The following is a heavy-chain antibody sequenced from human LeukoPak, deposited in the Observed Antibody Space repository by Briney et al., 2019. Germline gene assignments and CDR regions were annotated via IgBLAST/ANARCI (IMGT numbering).Heavy chain of an antibody. Sequence: SQTLSLTCTVSGGSISSGSYYWSWIRQPAGTGLEWIGRIYTSGSTNYNPSLKSRVTISVDTSKNQFSLKLSSVTAADTAVYYCARDSGYGDSYYFDYWGQGTLVTVSS. D-gene: IGHD4-17*01. CDR2: IYTSGST. CDR3: ARDSGYGDSYYFDY. CDR1: GGSISSGSYY. V-gene: IGHV4-61*02. J-gene: IGHJ4*02.